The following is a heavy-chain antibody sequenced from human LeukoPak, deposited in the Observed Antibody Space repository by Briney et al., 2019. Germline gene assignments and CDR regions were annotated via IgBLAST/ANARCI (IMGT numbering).Heavy chain of an antibody. CDR2: IRSDGSDK. V-gene: IGHV3-30*02. CDR1: GFTFSTYG. Sequence: GGSLRLSCAASGFTFSTYGMHWVRQAPGKGLEWVAFIRSDGSDKYHADSVKGRFTISRNNSKNTLYLQMNSLRTEDTAVYYCANEWLHVSGSYKANNWGQGTLVTVSS. D-gene: IGHD3-10*01. J-gene: IGHJ4*02. CDR3: ANEWLHVSGSYKANN.